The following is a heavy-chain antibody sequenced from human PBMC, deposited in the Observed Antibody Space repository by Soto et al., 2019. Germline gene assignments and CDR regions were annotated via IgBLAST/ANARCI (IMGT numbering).Heavy chain of an antibody. CDR3: ARGGDWQFDY. J-gene: IGHJ4*02. V-gene: IGHV4-4*02. CDR2: IHHSGRT. CDR1: GDSISSDKW. D-gene: IGHD2-21*02. Sequence: QVQLQESGPGLVKPSGTLSLTCAVSGDSISSDKWWSWVRQPPGKGLEWIGEIHHSGRTNYNPSRKGGVAIVVEKSQNSVALELISMTAADTAGYYCARGGDWQFDYWGQGTVVTVSS.